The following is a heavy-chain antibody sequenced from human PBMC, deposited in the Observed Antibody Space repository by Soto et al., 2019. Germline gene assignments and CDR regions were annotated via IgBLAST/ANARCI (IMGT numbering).Heavy chain of an antibody. CDR3: ATNYYYDSSAPGY. CDR2: ISYDGSNK. V-gene: IGHV3-30*03. J-gene: IGHJ4*02. Sequence: GGSLRLSCAASGFTFSSYGMHWVRQAPGKGLEWVAVISYDGSNKYYADSVKGRFTISRDNSKNTLYLQMNSLRAEDTAVYYCATNYYYDSSAPGYWGQGTMVTVSS. CDR1: GFTFSSYG. D-gene: IGHD3-22*01.